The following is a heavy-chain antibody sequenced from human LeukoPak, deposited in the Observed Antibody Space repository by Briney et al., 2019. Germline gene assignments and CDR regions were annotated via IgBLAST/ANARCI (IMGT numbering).Heavy chain of an antibody. CDR2: IKQDGSEK. J-gene: IGHJ6*03. D-gene: IGHD5-18*01. V-gene: IGHV3-7*01. Sequence: SGGSLRLSCAASGFTFSSYWMSWVRQAPGKGLEWVANIKQDGSEKYYVDSVKGRFTISRDNAKNSLYLQMNSLRAEDTAVYYCAKVNSPYYYYYYMDVWGKGTTVTVSS. CDR1: GFTFSSYW. CDR3: AKVNSPYYYYYYMDV.